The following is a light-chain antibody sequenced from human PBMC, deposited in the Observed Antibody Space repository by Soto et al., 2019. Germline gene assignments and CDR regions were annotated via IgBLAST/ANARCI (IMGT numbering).Light chain of an antibody. J-gene: IGKJ2*01. Sequence: DIQMTQSPSSLSASVGDRVTITCRASQSISSYLNWYRQKPGKAPELLIYAASSLQSGVPSRFSGLRSGTDFTLTISSLQPEDFATYYCQQSYSAPYTFGQGTKLEIK. V-gene: IGKV1-39*01. CDR2: AAS. CDR1: QSISSY. CDR3: QQSYSAPYT.